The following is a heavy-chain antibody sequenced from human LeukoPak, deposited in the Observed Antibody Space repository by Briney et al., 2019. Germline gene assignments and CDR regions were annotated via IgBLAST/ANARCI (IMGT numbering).Heavy chain of an antibody. CDR2: IGIGSTFM. CDR3: ATSPKRGIPDY. J-gene: IGHJ4*02. D-gene: IGHD3-10*01. V-gene: IGHV3-21*01. Sequence: GGSLRLSCEASGFTFTTYNMNWVRQAPGTGLEWVSSIGIGSTFMYYADSVEGRFTISRDDAKNSLYLRMNSLRAEDTAVYYCATSPKRGIPDYWGQGTLVTVSS. CDR1: GFTFTTYN.